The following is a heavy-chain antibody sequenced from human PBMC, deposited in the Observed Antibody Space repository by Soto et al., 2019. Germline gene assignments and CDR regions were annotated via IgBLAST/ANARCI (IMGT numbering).Heavy chain of an antibody. J-gene: IGHJ5*02. CDR3: AHFSDLEWFDP. D-gene: IGHD2-21*01. CDR1: GDSISRYF. V-gene: IGHV4-59*01. Sequence: QVQLQESGPGLVRPSETLSLTSTVSGDSISRYFWSWIRQSPGKGLEWIGYIFYTGSTTYNPSLKSRVTISIDTSKNQFSLMLSSLTAADTAVYYCAHFSDLEWFDPWGQGTLVTVSS. CDR2: IFYTGST.